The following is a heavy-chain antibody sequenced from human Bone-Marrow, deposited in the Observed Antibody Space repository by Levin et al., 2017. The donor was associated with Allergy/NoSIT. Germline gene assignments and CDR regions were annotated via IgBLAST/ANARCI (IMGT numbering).Heavy chain of an antibody. CDR1: GFTFSAFG. CDR3: TRDKKSDGVTPDWYFDL. CDR2: ISYDGGHK. J-gene: IGHJ2*01. D-gene: IGHD2-21*02. Sequence: GESLKISCAASGFTFSAFGMHWVRQPPGRGLEWVAVISYDGGHKFYADSVKGRFTISSKNSLYLQMNSLRAEDTAIYYCTRDKKSDGVTPDWYFDLWGRGTPVTVSS. V-gene: IGHV3-33*01.